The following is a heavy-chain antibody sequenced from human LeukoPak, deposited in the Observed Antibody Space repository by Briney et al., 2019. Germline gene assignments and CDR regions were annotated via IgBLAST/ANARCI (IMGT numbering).Heavy chain of an antibody. V-gene: IGHV1-18*01. Sequence: ASVKVSCKASGYTFTSYGISWVRQAPGQGLEWMGWISAYNGNTNYAQKFQGRVTMTTDTSTSTAYMELRSLRPDDTAVYYCARVPGYSSGWYPIDYWGQGTLVTVSS. D-gene: IGHD6-19*01. J-gene: IGHJ4*02. CDR3: ARVPGYSSGWYPIDY. CDR2: ISAYNGNT. CDR1: GYTFTSYG.